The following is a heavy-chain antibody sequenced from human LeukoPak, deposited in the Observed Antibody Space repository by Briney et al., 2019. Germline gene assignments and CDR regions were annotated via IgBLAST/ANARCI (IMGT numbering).Heavy chain of an antibody. Sequence: PGGSLRLSCAASGFTFSSYAMSWVRQAPGKGLEWVSAISGSGDSTYYGDSVKGRCTISRDNSKNTLYLQMNSLRAEDTAVYYCAKTRPLDSSSWSHGDYWGQGTLVTVSS. J-gene: IGHJ4*02. V-gene: IGHV3-23*01. CDR3: AKTRPLDSSSWSHGDY. CDR2: ISGSGDST. D-gene: IGHD6-13*01. CDR1: GFTFSSYA.